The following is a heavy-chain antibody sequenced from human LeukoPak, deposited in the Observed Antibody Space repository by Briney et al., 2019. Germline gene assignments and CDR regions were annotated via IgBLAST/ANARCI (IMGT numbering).Heavy chain of an antibody. J-gene: IGHJ4*02. CDR3: ARLSEGGSGWFYYFDY. V-gene: IGHV4-34*01. CDR2: INHSGST. CDR1: GGSFSGYY. Sequence: PSETLSLTCAVYGGSFSGYYWSWIRQPPGKGLEWIGEINHSGSTYYNPSLKSRVTISVDTSKNQFSLKLSSVTAADTAVYYCARLSEGGSGWFYYFDYWGQGTLVTVSS. D-gene: IGHD6-19*01.